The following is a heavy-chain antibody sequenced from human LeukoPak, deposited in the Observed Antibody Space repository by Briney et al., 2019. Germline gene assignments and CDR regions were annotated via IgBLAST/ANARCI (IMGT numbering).Heavy chain of an antibody. J-gene: IGHJ4*02. D-gene: IGHD2-8*01. V-gene: IGHV4-4*02. Sequence: SETLSLTCGVSGGSITSANWWGWVRQPPGQGLEWIGEVSLSGLTNYNPSLSSRIIMALDTSKNHLSLHLTSVTAADTAVYYCSRENGAFSPFGYWGQGYLVTVLS. CDR1: GGSITSANW. CDR2: VSLSGLT. CDR3: SRENGAFSPFGY.